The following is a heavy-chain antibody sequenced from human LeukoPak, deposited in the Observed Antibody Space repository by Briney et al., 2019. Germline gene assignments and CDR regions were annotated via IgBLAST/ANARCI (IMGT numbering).Heavy chain of an antibody. J-gene: IGHJ4*02. CDR1: GYTFTGYY. V-gene: IGHV1-18*04. CDR2: ISAYNGNT. D-gene: IGHD5-18*01. Sequence: ASVKVSCKASGYTFTGYYMHWVRQAPGQGLEWMGWISAYNGNTNYAQKLQGRVTMTTDTSTSTAYMELRSLRSDDTAVYYCATQYSYGPYYFDYWGQGTLVTVSS. CDR3: ATQYSYGPYYFDY.